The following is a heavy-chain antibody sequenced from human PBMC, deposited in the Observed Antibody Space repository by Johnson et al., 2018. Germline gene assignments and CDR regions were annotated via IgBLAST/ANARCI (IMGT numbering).Heavy chain of an antibody. CDR2: ISWNSGYE. V-gene: IGHV3-9*01. CDR1: GFTFGDYA. D-gene: IGHD2-15*01. J-gene: IGHJ3*02. Sequence: EVQLVEYGGGLVKPGGSLRLSCAASGFTFGDYAMHWVRQVPGKGLEWVSVISWNSGYERYADSVKGRFTISRENAKNSLYLQMNNLRVEDTALYYCGKDIRWRNAFDMWGQGTMVTVSS. CDR3: GKDIRWRNAFDM.